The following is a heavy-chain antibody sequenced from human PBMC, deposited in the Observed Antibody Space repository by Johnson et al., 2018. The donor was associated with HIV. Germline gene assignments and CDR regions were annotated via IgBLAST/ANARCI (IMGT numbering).Heavy chain of an antibody. D-gene: IGHD1-26*01. CDR3: AREGAPSARDFGAFDI. V-gene: IGHV3-9*01. J-gene: IGHJ3*02. Sequence: VQLVESGGGLVKPGGSLRLSCAASGFTFDDYAMHWVRQAPGKGLEWVSGISRNSDKIGYADSVRGRFSISRDNAKNTLYLQMDSLRAEDTAVYYCAREGAPSARDFGAFDIWGQGTMVTVSS. CDR2: ISRNSDKI. CDR1: GFTFDDYA.